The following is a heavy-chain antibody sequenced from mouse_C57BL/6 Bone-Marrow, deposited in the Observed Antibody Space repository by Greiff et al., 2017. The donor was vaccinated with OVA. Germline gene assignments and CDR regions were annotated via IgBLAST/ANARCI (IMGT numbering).Heavy chain of an antibody. CDR2: IDPSDSYT. Sequence: VQLQQPGAELVMPGASVKLSCKASGYTFTSYWMHWVKQRPGQGLEWIGEIDPSDSYTNYNQKFKGKSTLTVDKSSSTAYMQLSSLTSEDSAVYDCARDDYGNYGYYAMDYWGQGTSVTVSS. CDR1: GYTFTSYW. D-gene: IGHD2-1*01. V-gene: IGHV1-69*01. CDR3: ARDDYGNYGYYAMDY. J-gene: IGHJ4*01.